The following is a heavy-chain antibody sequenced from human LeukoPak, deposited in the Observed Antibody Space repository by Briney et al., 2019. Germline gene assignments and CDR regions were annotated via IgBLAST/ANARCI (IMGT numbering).Heavy chain of an antibody. CDR2: ISYDGSNK. J-gene: IGHJ3*02. CDR3: ARGDAFDI. CDR1: GFTFSSYA. Sequence: GGSLRLSCAASGFTFSSYAMHWVRQAPGKGLEWVAVISYDGSNKYYADSVKGRFTISRDNSKNTLYLQMNSLRAEDTAVYYCARGDAFDIWGQGTMVTVSS. V-gene: IGHV3-30-3*01.